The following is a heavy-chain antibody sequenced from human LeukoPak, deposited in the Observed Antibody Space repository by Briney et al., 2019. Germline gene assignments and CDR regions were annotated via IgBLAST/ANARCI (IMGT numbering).Heavy chain of an antibody. Sequence: PSETLSLTCTVSGGSISSYYWSWIRQPPGKGLEWIGYIYYGGSTNYNPSLKSRVTISVDTSKNQFSLKLSSVTAADTAVYYCARVGRTTHDAFDIWGQGTMVTVSS. CDR3: ARVGRTTHDAFDI. CDR1: GGSISSYY. J-gene: IGHJ3*02. D-gene: IGHD4-11*01. V-gene: IGHV4-59*01. CDR2: IYYGGST.